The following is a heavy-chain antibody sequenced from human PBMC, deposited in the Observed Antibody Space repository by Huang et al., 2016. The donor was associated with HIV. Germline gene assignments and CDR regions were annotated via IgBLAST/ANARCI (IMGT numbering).Heavy chain of an antibody. Sequence: EVQLVESGGGLIQPGGSLRLSCAASGFSVSDNYMTWVRQAPGKGLEWVSDLFGGGATYYADSVKGRFTISRDKSKNTLFLQMNSLRAEDTAVYYCARGEWFGELTLDYWGQGTLVTVSS. J-gene: IGHJ4*02. CDR1: GFSVSDNY. CDR2: LFGGGAT. CDR3: ARGEWFGELTLDY. D-gene: IGHD3-10*01. V-gene: IGHV3-53*01.